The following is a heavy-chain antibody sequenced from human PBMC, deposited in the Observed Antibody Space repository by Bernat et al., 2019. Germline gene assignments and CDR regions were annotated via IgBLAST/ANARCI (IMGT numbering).Heavy chain of an antibody. D-gene: IGHD6-19*01. J-gene: IGHJ4*02. CDR3: AKDAVAGTGGGQNFDY. CDR1: GFTFSSYA. CDR2: ISGSGGST. V-gene: IGHV3-23*01. Sequence: EVQLLESGGGLVQPGGSLRLSCTASGFTFSSYAMSWVRQAPGKGLDWVSAISGSGGSTYYADSVEGRFTISRDKSKNTLYLQMHSLMAEDTAVYYCAKDAVAGTGGGQNFDYWGQGTLVTVSS.